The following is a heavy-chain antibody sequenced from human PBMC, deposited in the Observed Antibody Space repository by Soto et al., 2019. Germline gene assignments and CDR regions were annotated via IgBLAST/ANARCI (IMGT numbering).Heavy chain of an antibody. V-gene: IGHV4-59*08. CDR2: IYYSGST. CDR1: GGSISSYY. Sequence: SETLSLTCTVSGGSISSYYWSWIRQPPGKGLEWIGYIYYSGSTYYNPSLKSRVTISVDTSKNQFSLKLTSVTAADTAVYYCARFNWYFDLWGRGTLVTVSS. J-gene: IGHJ2*01. CDR3: ARFNWYFDL.